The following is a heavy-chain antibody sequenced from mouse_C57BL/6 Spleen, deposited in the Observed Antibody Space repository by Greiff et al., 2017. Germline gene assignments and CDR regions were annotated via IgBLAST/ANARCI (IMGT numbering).Heavy chain of an antibody. CDR3: ARVATVVSHYAMDY. J-gene: IGHJ4*01. D-gene: IGHD1-1*01. V-gene: IGHV1-64*01. CDR2: IHPSSGST. Sequence: QVQLQQPGAELVKPGASVKLSCKASGYTFTSYWMHWVKQRPGQGLEWIGMIHPSSGSTNYNEKFKSKATLTVDKSSSTAYMQLSSLTSEDSAVYYCARVATVVSHYAMDYWGQGTSVTVSS. CDR1: GYTFTSYW.